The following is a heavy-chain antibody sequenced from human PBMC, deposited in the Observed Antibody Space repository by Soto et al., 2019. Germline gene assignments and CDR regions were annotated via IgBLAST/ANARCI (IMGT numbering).Heavy chain of an antibody. CDR1: GFTFSTYA. V-gene: IGHV3-23*01. Sequence: PGGSLRLSCAASGFTFSTYAMTWVRQDPGKGLEWVSAISASGGSTYYADSVKGRFTISRDNSKNTLYLQMNSLRAEDTAVYYCAKDLLWPTNQFDYWGQGTLVTV. CDR3: AKDLLWPTNQFDY. J-gene: IGHJ4*02. CDR2: ISASGGST. D-gene: IGHD3-10*01.